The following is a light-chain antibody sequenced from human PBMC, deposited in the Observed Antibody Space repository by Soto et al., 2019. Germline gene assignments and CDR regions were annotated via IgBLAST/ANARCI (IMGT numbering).Light chain of an antibody. V-gene: IGKV3-11*01. J-gene: IGKJ1*01. CDR3: QQRSNWPLT. CDR2: DAS. Sequence: EIVLAQSPATLSVSPGERATLSCRASQSVSIKLAWYQQKPGQAPRLLIYDASNRATGIPARFSGSGSGTDFTLTISSLEPGDFAVYYCQQRSNWPLTFGQGTKVDIK. CDR1: QSVSIK.